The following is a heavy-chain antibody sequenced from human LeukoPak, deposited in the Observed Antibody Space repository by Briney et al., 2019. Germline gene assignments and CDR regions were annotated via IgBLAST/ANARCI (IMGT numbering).Heavy chain of an antibody. Sequence: GGSLRLSCAASGFTFSSYGMHWVRQAPGKGVEWVAVISYDGSNKYYADSVKGRFTISRDNSKNTLYLQMNSLRAEDTAVYYCAKDREWFGELLSPIDYWGQGTLVTVSS. D-gene: IGHD3-10*01. CDR1: GFTFSSYG. CDR3: AKDREWFGELLSPIDY. J-gene: IGHJ4*02. V-gene: IGHV3-30*18. CDR2: ISYDGSNK.